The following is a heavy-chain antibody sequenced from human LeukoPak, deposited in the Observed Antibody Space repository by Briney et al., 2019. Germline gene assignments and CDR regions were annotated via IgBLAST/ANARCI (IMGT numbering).Heavy chain of an antibody. CDR1: GSTFSSYS. D-gene: IGHD3-22*01. V-gene: IGHV3-21*01. CDR2: ISNSSSYI. CDR3: ARDFYDSTSRHSYFDY. Sequence: PGGSLRLSCAASGSTFSSYSMNWVRQAPGKELKWVSSISNSSSYIYYADSVKGRFTISRDNAKNSLYLQMNSLRAEDTAVYYCARDFYDSTSRHSYFDYWGQGTLVTVSS. J-gene: IGHJ4*02.